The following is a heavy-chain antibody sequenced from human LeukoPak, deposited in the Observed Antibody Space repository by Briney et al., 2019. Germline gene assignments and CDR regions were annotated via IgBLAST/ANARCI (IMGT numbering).Heavy chain of an antibody. CDR3: ASSRMITFGGVIVPPFDY. D-gene: IGHD3-16*02. Sequence: PSETLSLTCIVSGDSISSNYWSWIRQPPGKGLEWIGYIYHSGSTNYNPSLKSRVTISVDTSKNQFSLKLSSVTAADTAVYYCASSRMITFGGVIVPPFDYWGQGTLVTVSS. J-gene: IGHJ4*02. CDR2: IYHSGST. CDR1: GDSISSNY. V-gene: IGHV4-59*01.